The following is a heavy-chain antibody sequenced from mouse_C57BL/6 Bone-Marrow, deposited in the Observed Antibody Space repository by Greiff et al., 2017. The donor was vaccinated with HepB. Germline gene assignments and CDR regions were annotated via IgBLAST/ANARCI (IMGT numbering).Heavy chain of an antibody. J-gene: IGHJ2*01. CDR3: TTYVYDGYPYYFDY. CDR1: GFNIKDDY. D-gene: IGHD2-3*01. CDR2: IDPENGDT. Sequence: VQLQQSGAELVRPGASVKLSCTASGFNIKDDYMHWVKQGPEQGLEWIGWIDPENGDTEYASKFQGKATITADTSSNTAYLQLSSLTSEDTAVYYCTTYVYDGYPYYFDYWGQGTTRTVSS. V-gene: IGHV14-4*01.